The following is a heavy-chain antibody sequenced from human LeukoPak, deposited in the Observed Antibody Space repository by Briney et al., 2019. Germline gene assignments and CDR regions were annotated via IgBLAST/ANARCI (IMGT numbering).Heavy chain of an antibody. D-gene: IGHD4-17*01. CDR2: ISAYNGNT. CDR1: GYTFTSYG. V-gene: IGHV1-18*01. J-gene: IGHJ4*02. CDR3: ARLYGDYRSALLPSPYFDY. Sequence: ASVKVSCKASGYTFTSYGISWVRQAPGQGLEWMGWISAYNGNTNYAQKFQGRVTMTTDTSTSTAYMELRSLRSDDTAVYYCARLYGDYRSALLPSPYFDYWGQGTLVTVSS.